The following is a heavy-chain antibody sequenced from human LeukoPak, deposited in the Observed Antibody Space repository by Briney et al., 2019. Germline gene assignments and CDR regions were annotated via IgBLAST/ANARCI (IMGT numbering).Heavy chain of an antibody. CDR3: ARDFEQQLLY. Sequence: PGGSLGLSCAASGFTFSSYGMHWVRQAPGKGLEWVAVIWYDGSNKYYADSVKGRFTISGDNSKNTLYLQMNSLRAEDTAVYYCARDFEQQLLYWGQGTLVTVSS. CDR2: IWYDGSNK. CDR1: GFTFSSYG. J-gene: IGHJ4*02. D-gene: IGHD6-13*01. V-gene: IGHV3-33*01.